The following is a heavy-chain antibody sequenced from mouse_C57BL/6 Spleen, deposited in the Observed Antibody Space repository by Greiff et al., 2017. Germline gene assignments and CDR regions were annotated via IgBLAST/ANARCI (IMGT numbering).Heavy chain of an antibody. V-gene: IGHV1-50*01. Sequence: VQLQQPGAELVKPGALVKLSCKASGYTFTSYWMQWVKQRPGQGLEWIGEIDPSDSYTNYNQKFKGKATLTVDTSSSTAYMQLSSLTSEDSAVYYCASGGLWGSSWFAYWGQGTLVTVSA. J-gene: IGHJ3*01. CDR1: GYTFTSYW. CDR2: IDPSDSYT. CDR3: ASGGLWGSSWFAY.